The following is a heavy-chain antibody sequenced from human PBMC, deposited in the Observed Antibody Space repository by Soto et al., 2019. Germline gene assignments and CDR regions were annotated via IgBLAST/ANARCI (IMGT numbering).Heavy chain of an antibody. V-gene: IGHV3-74*01. CDR2: INNDGSST. CDR1: GVSFRTYW. CDR3: AMGTMDV. D-gene: IGHD7-27*01. Sequence: VQLVESGGGLVQPGGSLRLSCAASGVSFRTYWMQWARQAPGKGLEWVSRINNDGSSTDYADSVKGRFTISRDNAKDTLYLQMNSLRDEDTATYYCAMGTMDVWGTGTTVTVSS. J-gene: IGHJ6*04.